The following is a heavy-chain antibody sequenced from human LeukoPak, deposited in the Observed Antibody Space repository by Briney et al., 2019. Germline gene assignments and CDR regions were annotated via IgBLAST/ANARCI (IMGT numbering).Heavy chain of an antibody. J-gene: IGHJ4*02. D-gene: IGHD3-10*01. V-gene: IGHV4-39*07. CDR3: ARDGVEGLWFGEREFDY. Sequence: SETLSLTCTVSGGSISTSNYYWGWIRQPPGKGLEWIGNIFYSGSTYYSPSLRSRVTISLDTSRNQFSLKLNSVTAADTAVYYCARDGVEGLWFGEREFDYWGQGTLVTVSS. CDR2: IFYSGST. CDR1: GGSISTSNYY.